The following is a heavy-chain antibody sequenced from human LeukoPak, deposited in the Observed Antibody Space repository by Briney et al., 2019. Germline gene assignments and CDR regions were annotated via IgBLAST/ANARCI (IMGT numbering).Heavy chain of an antibody. CDR2: ISGSGGST. J-gene: IGHJ4*02. CDR3: AKDPHLGYTDY. D-gene: IGHD5-18*01. CDR1: GFTFSSYA. Sequence: PGGSLXLSCAASGFTFSSYAMSWVRQAPGKGLEXVSAISGSGGSTYYADSVKGRFTISRDNSKNTVYLQMNSLRAEDTAVYYCAKDPHLGYTDYWGRGTLVIVSS. V-gene: IGHV3-23*01.